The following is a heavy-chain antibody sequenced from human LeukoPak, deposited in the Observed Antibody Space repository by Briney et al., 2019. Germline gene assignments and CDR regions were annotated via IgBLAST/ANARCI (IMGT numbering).Heavy chain of an antibody. V-gene: IGHV3-23*01. CDR2: ISGSGGST. Sequence: GGSLRLSCAASGFTFSSYGMSWVRQAPGKGLEWVSAISGSGGSTYYADSVKGRFTISRDNSKNTLYLQMNSLRAEDTAVYYCAKDLEYSYGANNYFDYWGQGTLVTVSS. J-gene: IGHJ4*02. CDR1: GFTFSSYG. D-gene: IGHD5-18*01. CDR3: AKDLEYSYGANNYFDY.